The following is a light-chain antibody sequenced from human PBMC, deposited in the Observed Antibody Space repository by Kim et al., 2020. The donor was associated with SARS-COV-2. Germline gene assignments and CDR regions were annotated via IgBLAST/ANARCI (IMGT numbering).Light chain of an antibody. J-gene: IGKJ2*01. CDR2: GTS. CDR1: QSVRGGH. V-gene: IGKV3-20*01. Sequence: LSRGERVALSCRASQSVRGGHLAWYQHRPGQTPRLLSYGTSSRATGVPDRFSGSGSGTDFTLTIARLEPEDVAVYYCQHYGGPPYTFGQGTKLEI. CDR3: QHYGGPPYT.